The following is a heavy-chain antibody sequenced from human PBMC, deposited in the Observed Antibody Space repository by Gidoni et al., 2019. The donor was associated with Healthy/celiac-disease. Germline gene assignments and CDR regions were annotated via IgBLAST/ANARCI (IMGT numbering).Heavy chain of an antibody. D-gene: IGHD6-19*01. J-gene: IGHJ4*02. CDR3: ARGVATRGGIAVAGTVY. V-gene: IGHV3-64*01. CDR1: GFTFGSYA. Sequence: EVQLVESGGGLVQPGGFLRLSCAASGFTFGSYAMHWVRQAPGKGLEYVSAISSNGGSTYYANSVKGRFTISRYNSKNTLYLQMGSLRAEDMAVYYCARGVATRGGIAVAGTVYWGQGTLVTVSS. CDR2: ISSNGGST.